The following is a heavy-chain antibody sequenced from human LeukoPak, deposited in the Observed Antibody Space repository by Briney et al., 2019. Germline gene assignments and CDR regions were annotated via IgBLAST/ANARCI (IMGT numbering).Heavy chain of an antibody. CDR3: ARDLRLELDYGMDV. V-gene: IGHV1-69*04. CDR1: GGTFSSYT. D-gene: IGHD1-7*01. Sequence: SVKVSCKASGGTFSSYTISWVRQATGQGLEWMGRIIPILGIANYAQKFQGRVTITADKSTSTAYMELSSLRSEDTAVYYCARDLRLELDYGMDVWGQGTTVTVSS. J-gene: IGHJ6*02. CDR2: IIPILGIA.